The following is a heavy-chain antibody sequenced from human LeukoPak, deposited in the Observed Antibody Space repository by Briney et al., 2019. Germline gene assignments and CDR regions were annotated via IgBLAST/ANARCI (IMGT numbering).Heavy chain of an antibody. Sequence: ASVKVSCKASGYSFTSYNMHWVRQAPGQGLEWMGMINPSGGGTTYAQKFQGRVTVTRDTSTSTVYMELSSLRFEDTAVYYCARRLSGSYFDYWGQGTLVTVSS. CDR2: INPSGGGT. V-gene: IGHV1-46*01. CDR3: ARRLSGSYFDY. CDR1: GYSFTSYN. J-gene: IGHJ4*02. D-gene: IGHD1-26*01.